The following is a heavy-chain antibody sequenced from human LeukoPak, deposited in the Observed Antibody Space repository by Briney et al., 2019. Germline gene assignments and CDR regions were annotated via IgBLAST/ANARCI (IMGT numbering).Heavy chain of an antibody. V-gene: IGHV3-23*01. Sequence: GGSLRLSCAASGFTFSSYAMSWVRQAPGKGLEWVSAISGSGGSTYYADSVKGRFTISRDNSKNTLYLQMNSLRAEDTAVYYCANQYYYDSSGYYPFDYWGQGTLVTVSS. CDR1: GFTFSSYA. D-gene: IGHD3-22*01. CDR2: ISGSGGST. CDR3: ANQYYYDSSGYYPFDY. J-gene: IGHJ4*02.